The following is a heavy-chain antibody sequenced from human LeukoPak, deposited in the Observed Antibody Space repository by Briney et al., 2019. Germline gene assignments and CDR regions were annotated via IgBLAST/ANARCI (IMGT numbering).Heavy chain of an antibody. CDR2: IYSGGST. CDR1: GFTVSSNY. J-gene: IGHJ3*02. CDR3: ARDRAKRSDAFDI. Sequence: GGSLRLSCAASGFTVSSNYMSWVRQAPGKGLEWVSVIYSGGSTSYADSVKGRFTNSRDNSKNTLYLQMNSLRAEDTAVYYCARDRAKRSDAFDIWGQGTMVTVSS. D-gene: IGHD3-10*01. V-gene: IGHV3-66*02.